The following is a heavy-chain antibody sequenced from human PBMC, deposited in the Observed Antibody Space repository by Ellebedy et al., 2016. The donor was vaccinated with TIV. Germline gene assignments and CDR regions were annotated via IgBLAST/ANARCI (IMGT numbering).Heavy chain of an antibody. Sequence: MPSETLSLTCAVSGGSVRSNNWWSWVRQPPGKGLAWIGDIFHDGLTVQNPSLTIRVTISVDKTKNQLSLNLSAVTAADTAVYYCARVEWVQLGLEYWGQGILVTVSS. D-gene: IGHD5-18*01. CDR1: GGSVRSNNW. CDR3: ARVEWVQLGLEY. V-gene: IGHV4-4*02. CDR2: IFHDGLT. J-gene: IGHJ4*02.